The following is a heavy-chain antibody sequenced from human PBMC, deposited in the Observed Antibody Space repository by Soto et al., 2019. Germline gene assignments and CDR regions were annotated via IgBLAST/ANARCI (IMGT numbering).Heavy chain of an antibody. CDR2: IYPGNSNT. CDR3: ASDSHCDGGNCPMGGFDM. D-gene: IGHD2-15*01. CDR1: GYTFINNW. V-gene: IGHV5-51*01. Sequence: PGESLKISCQASGYTFINNWIGWVRQKPGKGLEWLGIIYPGNSNTMYSPSFQGQVTISADTALSTTYLQWDTLKPSDTAIYFCASDSHCDGGNCPMGGFDMWGQGTMVTVS. J-gene: IGHJ3*02.